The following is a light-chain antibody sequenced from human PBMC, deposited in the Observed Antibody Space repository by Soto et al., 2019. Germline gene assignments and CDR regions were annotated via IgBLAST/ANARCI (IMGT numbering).Light chain of an antibody. V-gene: IGKV3-20*01. J-gene: IGKJ4*01. CDR2: GAS. CDR1: QSVSSSY. CDR3: QQYGSSPLT. Sequence: EIELTQSPGTLSLSPGERATLSCRASQSVSSSYLAWYQQKPGQAPRLLIYGASSRATGIPDRFSGSGSGTDFTLTISRLEHEDVAVYYCQQYGSSPLTFGGGTKVEIK.